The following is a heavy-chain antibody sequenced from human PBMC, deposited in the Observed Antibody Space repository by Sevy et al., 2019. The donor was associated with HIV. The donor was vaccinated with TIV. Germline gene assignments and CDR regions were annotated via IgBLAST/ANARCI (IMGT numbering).Heavy chain of an antibody. CDR2: ISHDGDNK. Sequence: GGSLRLSCVAPGFKFNGHGIHWVRQAPGKGLQWVAGISHDGDNKNYADSVKGRFSNSGDQSKNTVFLQMNTLTTEDTAVYYCARDYEVNNWGVVGAFDMWGLGTMVTVSS. CDR3: ARDYEVNNWGVVGAFDM. V-gene: IGHV3-30*14. CDR1: GFKFNGHG. D-gene: IGHD7-27*01. J-gene: IGHJ3*02.